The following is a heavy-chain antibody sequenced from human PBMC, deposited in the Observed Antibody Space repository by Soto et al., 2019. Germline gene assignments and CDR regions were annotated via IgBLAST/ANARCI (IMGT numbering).Heavy chain of an antibody. J-gene: IGHJ6*02. V-gene: IGHV3-30-3*01. CDR2: ISYDGSNK. D-gene: IGHD5-18*01. CDR1: GFTFSSYA. Sequence: GGSLRLSCAASGFTFSSYAMHWVRQAPGKGLEWVAVISYDGSNKYYADSVKGRFTISRDNSKNTLYLQMNSLRAEDTAVYYCARDLSEGYSYGSDAYGMDVWGQGTTVTVSS. CDR3: ARDLSEGYSYGSDAYGMDV.